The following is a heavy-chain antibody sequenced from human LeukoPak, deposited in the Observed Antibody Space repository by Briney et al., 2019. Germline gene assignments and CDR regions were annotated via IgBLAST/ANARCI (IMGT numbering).Heavy chain of an antibody. J-gene: IGHJ6*03. D-gene: IGHD6-19*01. CDR2: IYYSGST. V-gene: IGHV4-59*01. Sequence: PSETLSLTCTVSGGSISSYYWSWIRQPPGKGLEWIGYIYYSGSTNYNPSLKSRVTISVDTSKNQFSLKLSSVTAADTAVYYCAKDALPGIAVGYCYYYYYMDVWGKGTTVTVSS. CDR3: AKDALPGIAVGYCYYYYYMDV. CDR1: GGSISSYY.